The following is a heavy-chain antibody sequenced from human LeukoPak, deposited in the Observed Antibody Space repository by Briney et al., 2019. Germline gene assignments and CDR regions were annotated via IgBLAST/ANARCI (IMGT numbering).Heavy chain of an antibody. V-gene: IGHV4-39*01. D-gene: IGHD3-9*01. CDR3: ARQRRYDYYMDV. CDR2: IYYSGTT. CDR1: GDSISSSNYY. J-gene: IGHJ6*03. Sequence: PSETLSLACTVSGDSISSSNYYWGWIRQPPGKGPEWIGSIYYSGTTYHNPSLKSRVTISVDTSRNQFSLKVGSVTDADTAVYYCARQRRYDYYMDVWGKGTTVTVSS.